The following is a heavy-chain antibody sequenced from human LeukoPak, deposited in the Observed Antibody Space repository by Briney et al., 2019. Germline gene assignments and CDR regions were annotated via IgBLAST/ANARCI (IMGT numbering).Heavy chain of an antibody. J-gene: IGHJ4*02. CDR3: ARQKDDTAMVSCYFDY. Sequence: GGSVRLSCAASGFTFSSYAMHWVRQAPGKGLEWVAVISYDGSNKYYADSVKGRFTISRDNSKNTLYLQMNSLRAEDTAVYYCARQKDDTAMVSCYFDYWGQGTLVTVSS. CDR2: ISYDGSNK. D-gene: IGHD5-18*01. V-gene: IGHV3-30-3*01. CDR1: GFTFSSYA.